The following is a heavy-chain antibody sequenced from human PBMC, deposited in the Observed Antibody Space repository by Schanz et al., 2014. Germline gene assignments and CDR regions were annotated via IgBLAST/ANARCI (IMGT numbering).Heavy chain of an antibody. CDR3: AKDLPAVAVAPLMTGLYDS. D-gene: IGHD6-19*01. CDR2: ISYHGSER. CDR1: GFSFSDYG. V-gene: IGHV3-30*18. Sequence: QVQLVESGGGVVQPGRSLRLSCAGSGFSFSDYGTHWVRQAPGRGLEWVAVISYHGSERYYADSVKGRFTISRENSKNTLHLQMNSLRAEDTAVYHCAKDLPAVAVAPLMTGLYDSWGQGTLVTVSS. J-gene: IGHJ4*02.